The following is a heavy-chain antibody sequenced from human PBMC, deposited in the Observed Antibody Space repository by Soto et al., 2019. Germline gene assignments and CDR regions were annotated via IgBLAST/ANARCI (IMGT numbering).Heavy chain of an antibody. CDR2: IRVNNGDT. D-gene: IGHD3-10*01. Sequence: ASVKVSCKASGYTFSNSGVSWVRQAPGQGLEWVGWIRVNNGDTHYAQNLQGRVTMTTDTSTSTAYMELSSLRSEDTAVYYCARGTPVWFDPWGQGTLVTVSS. J-gene: IGHJ5*02. CDR1: GYTFSNSG. V-gene: IGHV1-18*01. CDR3: ARGTPVWFDP.